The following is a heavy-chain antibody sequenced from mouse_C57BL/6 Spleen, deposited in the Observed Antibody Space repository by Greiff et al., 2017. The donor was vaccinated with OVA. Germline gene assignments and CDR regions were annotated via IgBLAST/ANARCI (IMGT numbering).Heavy chain of an antibody. CDR1: GYTFTSYW. V-gene: IGHV1-55*01. D-gene: IGHD1-3*01. Sequence: VQLQQSGAELVKPGASVTMSCKASGYTFTSYWITWVKQTPGQGLEWIGDIYPGSGSTNYNEQFKSKAILTVDTSSSTAYMQLSSLTSEDSAVYNCAGDSGYSYAMDYWGQGTSVTVSS. J-gene: IGHJ4*01. CDR3: AGDSGYSYAMDY. CDR2: IYPGSGST.